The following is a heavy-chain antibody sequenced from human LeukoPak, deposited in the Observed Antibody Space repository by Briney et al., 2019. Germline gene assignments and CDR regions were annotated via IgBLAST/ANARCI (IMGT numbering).Heavy chain of an antibody. CDR1: GFTFRSSA. V-gene: IGHV1-58*02. J-gene: IGHJ5*02. CDR3: AAETYTDSCCWFDP. Sequence: SVKVSCKTSGFTFRSSAIQWVRQARGQRLQWIGWIVVGSGATSYAHYLQERLTITRDMSTGTAYLELSGLRSEDTGIYYCAAETYTDSCCWFDPWGQGTLVTVSS. D-gene: IGHD3-16*01. CDR2: IVVGSGAT.